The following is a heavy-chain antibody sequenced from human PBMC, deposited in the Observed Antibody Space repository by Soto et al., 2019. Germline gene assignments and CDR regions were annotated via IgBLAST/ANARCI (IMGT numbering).Heavy chain of an antibody. V-gene: IGHV4-31*03. D-gene: IGHD2-2*01. CDR1: GGSVSSGGYY. Sequence: QVQLQESGPGLVKPSQTLSLTCTVSGGSVSSGGYYWSWIRQHPGKGLEWIGYIYYSGSTYYTPSLKSRVTISLDTSKNQFSLKLSSVTAADTAVYYCARVRSSTYYYYYYMDVWCKGTTVTVSS. J-gene: IGHJ6*03. CDR2: IYYSGST. CDR3: ARVRSSTYYYYYYMDV.